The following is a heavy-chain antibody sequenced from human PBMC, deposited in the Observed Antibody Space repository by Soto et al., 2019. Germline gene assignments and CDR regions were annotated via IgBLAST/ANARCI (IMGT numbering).Heavy chain of an antibody. CDR2: INTYNGNT. Sequence: QVQLVQSGAEVKNPGASVKVSCKASGYTFTRYGIGWARQAPGQGLGWMGWINTYNGNTNYAQNVPGRVTLTTDTSRSTAYMELRSLRSNDTAIYYCAMVDVYVTPNPQDVWGQGTTVIVSS. V-gene: IGHV1-18*01. J-gene: IGHJ6*02. D-gene: IGHD3-16*01. CDR1: GYTFTRYG. CDR3: AMVDVYVTPNPQDV.